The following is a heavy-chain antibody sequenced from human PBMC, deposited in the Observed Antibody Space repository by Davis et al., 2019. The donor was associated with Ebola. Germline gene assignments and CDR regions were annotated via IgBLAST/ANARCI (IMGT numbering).Heavy chain of an antibody. J-gene: IGHJ4*02. CDR1: GFSFSNYW. Sequence: PGGSLRLSCKASGFSFSNYWMHWVRQAPGKGLEWVSGISWNSGTIAYADSVKGRFTISRDNAKNSLYLQMNSLSTEDTALYYCVKDYSGWYEFFFDHWGQGTLVTVSS. V-gene: IGHV3-9*01. D-gene: IGHD6-19*01. CDR3: VKDYSGWYEFFFDH. CDR2: ISWNSGTI.